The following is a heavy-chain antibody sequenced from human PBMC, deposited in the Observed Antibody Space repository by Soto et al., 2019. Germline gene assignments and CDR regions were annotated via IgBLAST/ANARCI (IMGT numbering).Heavy chain of an antibody. CDR3: AAPYDSSGSHNWFDP. Sequence: SVKVSCKASGYTFTSSAVQWVRQARGQRLEWIGWIVVGSGNTNYAQKFQERVTITRDMSTSTAYMELSSLRSEDTAVYYCAAPYDSSGSHNWFDPLGPRNPGHRLL. J-gene: IGHJ5*01. D-gene: IGHD3-22*01. CDR1: GYTFTSSA. V-gene: IGHV1-58*01. CDR2: IVVGSGNT.